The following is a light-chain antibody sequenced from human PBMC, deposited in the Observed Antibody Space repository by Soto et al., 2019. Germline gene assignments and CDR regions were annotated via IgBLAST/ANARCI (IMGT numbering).Light chain of an antibody. CDR2: DVS. CDR1: SGDIGSYNR. Sequence: QSVLTQPASVSGSPGQSITISCTGTSGDIGSYNRVSWYQQHPGKAPKLIIYDVSKRPSGVPDRFSGSKSGNTASLTISGLQAEDEADYYCCSYAGSYTRFGGGTKLTVL. CDR3: CSYAGSYTR. J-gene: IGLJ2*01. V-gene: IGLV2-11*01.